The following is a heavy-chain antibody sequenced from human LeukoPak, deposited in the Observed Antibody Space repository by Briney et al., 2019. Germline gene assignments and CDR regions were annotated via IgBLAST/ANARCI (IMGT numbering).Heavy chain of an antibody. D-gene: IGHD2-15*01. V-gene: IGHV5-51*01. Sequence: KAGESLKISFKGSGXSFTNYWIAWVRHMPGKGLEWMGIIYPGDSATRYNPSFQGQVTISADKSISTAYLQWSSLKASDSAMYYCARRLPSVVTFDYWGQGTLVTVSP. CDR3: ARRLPSVVTFDY. J-gene: IGHJ4*02. CDR1: GXSFTNYW. CDR2: IYPGDSAT.